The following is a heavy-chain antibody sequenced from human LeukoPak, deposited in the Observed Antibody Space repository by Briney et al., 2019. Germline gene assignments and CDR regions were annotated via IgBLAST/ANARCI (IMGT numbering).Heavy chain of an antibody. CDR1: GGSFSGYY. Sequence: SETLSLTCAVYGGSFSGYYWSWIRQPPGKGLEWIGEINHSGSTNYNPSLKSRVAISVDTSKNQISLKLSSVTAADTAVYYCARVCATYYYYYYYMDVWGQGTTVTVSS. CDR3: ARVCATYYYYYYYMDV. CDR2: INHSGST. D-gene: IGHD2-2*01. V-gene: IGHV4-34*01. J-gene: IGHJ6*03.